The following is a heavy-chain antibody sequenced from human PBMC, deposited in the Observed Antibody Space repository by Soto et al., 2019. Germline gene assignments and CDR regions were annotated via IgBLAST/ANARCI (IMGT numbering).Heavy chain of an antibody. J-gene: IGHJ4*02. V-gene: IGHV3-23*01. CDR2: ISGSGSTT. CDR3: AKVQDRGVTISPLDY. D-gene: IGHD3-10*01. CDR1: GFTFSSYA. Sequence: GGSLRLSCTASGFTFSSYAMSWVRQAPGKGLEWVSTISGSGSTTFYADSVKGRFTISRDNSKNTLSLQLNSLRAEDTAVYYCAKVQDRGVTISPLDYWGQGTLVTVSS.